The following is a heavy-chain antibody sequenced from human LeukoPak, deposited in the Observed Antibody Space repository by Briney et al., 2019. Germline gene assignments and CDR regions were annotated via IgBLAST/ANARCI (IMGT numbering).Heavy chain of an antibody. D-gene: IGHD3-22*01. CDR1: GGSISSSSYY. V-gene: IGHV4-39*01. CDR3: ARQAAALGSSGYISNWFDP. J-gene: IGHJ5*02. Sequence: SETLSLTCTVSGGSISSSSYYWGWIRQPPGKGLEWIGTIYYSGSTYYNPSLKSRVTISVDTSKNQFSLKLSSVTAADTAVYYCARQAAALGSSGYISNWFDPWGQGALVTVSS. CDR2: IYYSGST.